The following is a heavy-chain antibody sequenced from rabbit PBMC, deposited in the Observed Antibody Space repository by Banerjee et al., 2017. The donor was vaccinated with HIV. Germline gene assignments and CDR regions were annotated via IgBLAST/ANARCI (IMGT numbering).Heavy chain of an antibody. D-gene: IGHD1-1*01. V-gene: IGHV1S40*01. CDR1: GFDLSNYYY. CDR3: ARSTSGYDIGDL. J-gene: IGHJ3*01. CDR2: IGTGSDDNT. Sequence: QSLEESGGDLVKPGASLTLTCTASGFDLSNYYYIYWVRQAPGKGLEWIACIGTGSDDNTYYASWAKGRFTISKTSSTTVTLQIPSLTAADTATYFCARSTSGYDIGDLWGQGTLVT.